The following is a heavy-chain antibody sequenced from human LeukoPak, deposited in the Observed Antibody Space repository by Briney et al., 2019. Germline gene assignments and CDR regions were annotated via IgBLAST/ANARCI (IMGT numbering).Heavy chain of an antibody. D-gene: IGHD1-26*01. CDR2: TYYRSKWYN. CDR1: GDSVSSNSAG. J-gene: IGHJ3*02. Sequence: SQTLSLTCAISGDSVSSNSAGWNWIRQSPSRGLEWLGRTYYRSKWYNEYAVSVRSRITINPDTSKNQFSLQLNSVTPEDTAVYYCAGTNSGNLEIWGQGTMVTVSS. V-gene: IGHV6-1*01. CDR3: AGTNSGNLEI.